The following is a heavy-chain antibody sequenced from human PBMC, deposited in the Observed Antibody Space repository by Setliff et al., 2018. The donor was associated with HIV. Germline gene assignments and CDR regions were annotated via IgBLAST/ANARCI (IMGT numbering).Heavy chain of an antibody. CDR1: GDSIDRGNFF. Sequence: SETLSLTCSVSGDSIDRGNFFWTWIRQHPGKGLEWIGYIYYSGSATYNPSLKSQASISVDTSRNEFSLKLSSVTAADTAVYFCARGWAFCGRDSCYYLDYWGQGNPVTVSS. J-gene: IGHJ4*02. CDR2: IYYSGSA. CDR3: ARGWAFCGRDSCYYLDY. V-gene: IGHV4-31*01. D-gene: IGHD2-21*02.